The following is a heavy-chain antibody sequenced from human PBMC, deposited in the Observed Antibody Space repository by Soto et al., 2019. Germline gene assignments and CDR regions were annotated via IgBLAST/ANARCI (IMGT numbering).Heavy chain of an antibody. CDR3: AREGSSCYTNFDY. V-gene: IGHV4-59*01. J-gene: IGHJ4*02. Sequence: SETLSLTCTVSGGSISSYYWSWIRQPPGKGLEWNGYSYYSGSTNYNPSLKSRGPISVDTSKTQFSLKLSSVTAADTAVYYCAREGSSCYTNFDYWGQGTQVTVSS. CDR1: GGSISSYY. D-gene: IGHD3-22*01. CDR2: SYYSGST.